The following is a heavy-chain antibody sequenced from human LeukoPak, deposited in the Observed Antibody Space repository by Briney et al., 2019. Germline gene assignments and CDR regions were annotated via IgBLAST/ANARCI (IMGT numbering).Heavy chain of an antibody. CDR1: GASISSGDYY. CDR2: VYYSGST. V-gene: IGHV4-30-4*08. CDR3: ARVADTAMNYFDH. Sequence: SETLSLTCTVSGASISSGDYYWGWIREPPGKGLEWIGDVYYSGSTYYNTSLKSRLTISVDTSKNQFSLKLSSVTAADTAVYYCARVADTAMNYFDHWAQDTLVSVSS. D-gene: IGHD5-18*01. J-gene: IGHJ4*02.